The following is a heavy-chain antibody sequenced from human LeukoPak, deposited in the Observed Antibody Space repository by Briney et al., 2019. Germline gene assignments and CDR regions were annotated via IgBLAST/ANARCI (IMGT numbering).Heavy chain of an antibody. J-gene: IGHJ4*02. CDR1: GGSINSGSYF. D-gene: IGHD1-26*01. CDR3: ARSNSGSYRELDY. Sequence: SETLSLTCTVSGGSINSGSYFWSWIRQPAGKGLEWIGRICTSGITNYNSSLMSRATISIDTSKNQFSLKLSSVTAADTAVNYCARSNSGSYRELDYWGQGALVTVSS. CDR2: ICTSGIT. V-gene: IGHV4-61*02.